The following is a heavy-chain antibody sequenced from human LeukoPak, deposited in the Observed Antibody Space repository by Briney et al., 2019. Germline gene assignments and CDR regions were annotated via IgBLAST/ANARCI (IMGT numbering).Heavy chain of an antibody. CDR3: ASGDIVVVPAAMDY. Sequence: PSETLSLTCTVSGGSISSSSYYWGWIRQPPGKGLEWIGSIYYSGSTYYNPSLKSRVTISVDTSKNQFSLKLSSVTAADTAMYYCASGDIVVVPAAMDYWGQGTLVTVSS. D-gene: IGHD2-2*01. CDR2: IYYSGST. J-gene: IGHJ4*02. CDR1: GGSISSSSYY. V-gene: IGHV4-39*01.